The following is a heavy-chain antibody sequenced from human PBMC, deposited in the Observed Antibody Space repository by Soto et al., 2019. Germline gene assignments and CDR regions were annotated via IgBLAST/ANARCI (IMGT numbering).Heavy chain of an antibody. CDR2: IYYSGST. V-gene: IGHV4-31*03. Sequence: SETLSLTCTVSGGSISSGGYYRSWIRQHPGKGLEWIGYIYYSGSTYYNPSLKSRVTISVDTSKNQFSLKLSSVTAADTAVYYCAREGPSHYYGSGSYYRPADYWGQGTLVTVSS. J-gene: IGHJ4*02. D-gene: IGHD3-10*01. CDR1: GGSISSGGYY. CDR3: AREGPSHYYGSGSYYRPADY.